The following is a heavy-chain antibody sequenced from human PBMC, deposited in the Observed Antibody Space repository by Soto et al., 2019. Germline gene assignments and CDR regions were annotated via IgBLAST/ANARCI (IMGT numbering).Heavy chain of an antibody. V-gene: IGHV1-69*08. D-gene: IGHD4-4*01. CDR3: AREVGYSNYYYYYSMDV. CDR1: GGTFSSYT. CDR2: IIPILGIA. Sequence: QVQLVQSGAEVKKPGSSVKVSCKASGGTFSSYTISWVRQAPGQGLEWMGRIIPILGIANYAQKFQGRVTITADKSTSTAYMELSSLRSEDTDVYYCAREVGYSNYYYYYSMDVWGKGTTVTVSS. J-gene: IGHJ6*03.